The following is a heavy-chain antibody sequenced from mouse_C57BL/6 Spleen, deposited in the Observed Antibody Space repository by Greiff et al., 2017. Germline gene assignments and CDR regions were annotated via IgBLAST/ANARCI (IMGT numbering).Heavy chain of an antibody. CDR2: ISPGNSDT. Sequence: VQLQQSGTVLARPGASVKMSCKTSGYTFTSYWMHWVKQRPGQGLEWIGAISPGNSDTSYNQKFKGKAKLTAVTSASNAYMELSSLTNEDSAVYYCTRTHYYGSSPYYFDYWGQGTTLTVSS. J-gene: IGHJ2*01. CDR3: TRTHYYGSSPYYFDY. V-gene: IGHV1-5*01. D-gene: IGHD1-1*01. CDR1: GYTFTSYW.